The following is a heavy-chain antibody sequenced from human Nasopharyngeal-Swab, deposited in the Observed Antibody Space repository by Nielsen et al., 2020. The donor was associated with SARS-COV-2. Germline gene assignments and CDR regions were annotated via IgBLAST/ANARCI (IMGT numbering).Heavy chain of an antibody. J-gene: IGHJ3*02. V-gene: IGHV1-18*01. Sequence: ASVKVSCKASGYTFTSYGISWVRQAPGQGLEWMGWISAYNGNTNYAQKLQGRVTMTTDTSTSTAYMELRSLRSDDTAVYYCARGGGYYDILTGSPPVAFDIWGQGTMVTVSS. CDR2: ISAYNGNT. CDR1: GYTFTSYG. CDR3: ARGGGYYDILTGSPPVAFDI. D-gene: IGHD3-9*01.